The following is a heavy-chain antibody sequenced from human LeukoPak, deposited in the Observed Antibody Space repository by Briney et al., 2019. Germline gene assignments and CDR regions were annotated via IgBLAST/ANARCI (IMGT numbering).Heavy chain of an antibody. CDR2: ISFDGST. V-gene: IGHV3-74*01. Sequence: PGGSLRLSCAASGFTFSDYWMHWVRQAPGKGLVWVSCISFDGSTTYADSVKGRFTISRDNSKNTLYLQMNSLRAEDTAVYYCAKDDWEGNAFDIWGQGTMVTVSS. J-gene: IGHJ3*02. CDR3: AKDDWEGNAFDI. CDR1: GFTFSDYW. D-gene: IGHD1-26*01.